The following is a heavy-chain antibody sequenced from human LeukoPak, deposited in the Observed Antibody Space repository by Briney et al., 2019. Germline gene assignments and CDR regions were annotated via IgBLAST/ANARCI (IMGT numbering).Heavy chain of an antibody. CDR2: MNPNSGNT. CDR1: GYTFTSYD. V-gene: IGHV1-8*01. J-gene: IGHJ6*02. CDR3: AREASLVDTAIGYYYGMDV. D-gene: IGHD5-18*01. Sequence: ASVKVSCKASGYTFTSYDINWVRQATGQGLEWMGWMNPNSGNTGYAQKFQGRVTMTRNTSISTAYMELSSLRSEDTAVYYCAREASLVDTAIGYYYGMDVWGQGTTVTVSS.